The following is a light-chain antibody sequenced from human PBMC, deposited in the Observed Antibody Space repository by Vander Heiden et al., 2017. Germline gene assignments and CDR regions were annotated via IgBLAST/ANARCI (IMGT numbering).Light chain of an antibody. CDR1: NIGGKN. J-gene: IGLJ2*01. Sequence: SYDLPQARSTARALGQTARITCEGDNIGGKNVPWYQQKPGQAPILVIYRDTNRPSGIPDRFSGSNSGNAATLTITRAQAEDEADYYCQGWDSYTVIFGGGTKLSVL. CDR2: RDT. CDR3: QGWDSYTVI. V-gene: IGLV3-9*01.